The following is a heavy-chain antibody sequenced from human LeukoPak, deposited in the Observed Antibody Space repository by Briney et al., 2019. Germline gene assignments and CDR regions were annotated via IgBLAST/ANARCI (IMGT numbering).Heavy chain of an antibody. CDR2: MNPNSGNT. CDR1: GYTFTSYD. J-gene: IGHJ4*02. Sequence: ASVKVSCKASGYTFTSYDINWERQATGQGLEWMGWMNPNSGNTGYAQKFQGRVTMTRNTSISTPYMELSSLRSEEAAVYYCARMGTFGGVIDYWGQGTLVTVFS. D-gene: IGHD3-16*01. CDR3: ARMGTFGGVIDY. V-gene: IGHV1-8*01.